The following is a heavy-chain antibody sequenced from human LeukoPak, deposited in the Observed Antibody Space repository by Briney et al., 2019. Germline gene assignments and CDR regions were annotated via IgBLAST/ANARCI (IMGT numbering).Heavy chain of an antibody. CDR1: GFTFSSYG. Sequence: PGGSLRLSCAASGFTFSSYGMHWVRQAPGKGLEWVAFIRYDGCNKYYADSVKGRFTISRDNSKNTLYLQMNSLRAEDTAVYYCAKDRSGDSYYFDYWGQGTLVTVSS. D-gene: IGHD4-17*01. V-gene: IGHV3-30*02. CDR2: IRYDGCNK. J-gene: IGHJ4*02. CDR3: AKDRSGDSYYFDY.